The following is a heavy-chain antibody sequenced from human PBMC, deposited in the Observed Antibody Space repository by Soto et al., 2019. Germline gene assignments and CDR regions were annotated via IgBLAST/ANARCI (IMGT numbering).Heavy chain of an antibody. D-gene: IGHD3-10*01. Sequence: QLQLQESGPGLVKPSETLSLTCTVSGGSISSSSYYWGWIRQPPGKGLEWIGSIYYRGSTYYNPSLKSRVTISVDTSKNQFSLKLSSVTAADTAVYYCARLYYGSGSLLYYFDYWGQGTLVTVSS. CDR2: IYYRGST. CDR3: ARLYYGSGSLLYYFDY. V-gene: IGHV4-39*01. CDR1: GGSISSSSYY. J-gene: IGHJ4*02.